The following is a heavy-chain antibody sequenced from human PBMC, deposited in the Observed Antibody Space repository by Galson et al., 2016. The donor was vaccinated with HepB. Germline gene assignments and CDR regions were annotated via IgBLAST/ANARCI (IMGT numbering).Heavy chain of an antibody. CDR1: GGSISSYY. V-gene: IGHV4-59*01. D-gene: IGHD4-17*01. J-gene: IGHJ5*02. Sequence: LSLTCTVSGGSISSYYWTWIRQPPGKGLEWIGCIYYSGITKYNPSPTSRVTIPEDTSKNQFSLKLSPVTAADTAAYYCAKGLLCGDTWFDPWGQGTLVAVSS. CDR2: IYYSGIT. CDR3: AKGLLCGDTWFDP.